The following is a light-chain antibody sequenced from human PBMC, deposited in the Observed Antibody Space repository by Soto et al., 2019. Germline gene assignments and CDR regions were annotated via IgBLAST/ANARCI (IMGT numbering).Light chain of an antibody. CDR1: QSVSTY. CDR3: QQRSNWPPP. CDR2: DAS. V-gene: IGKV3-11*01. J-gene: IGKJ4*01. Sequence: LLTQSPATLSLSPGERVTLSCRASQSVSTYLAWYQQKPGQPSRLLIYDASNRATGIPARFSVSGSGTDFTLTISSLEPEDFSLYFCQQRSNWPPPFGGGNKVEI.